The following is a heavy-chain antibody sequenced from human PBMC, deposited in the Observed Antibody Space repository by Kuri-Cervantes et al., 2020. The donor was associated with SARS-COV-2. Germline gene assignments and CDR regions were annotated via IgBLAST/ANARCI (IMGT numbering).Heavy chain of an antibody. J-gene: IGHJ4*02. V-gene: IGHV1-69*05. CDR2: IIPIFGTA. Sequence: SVKVSCKASGGTFSSYAISWVREAPGQGLEWMGGIIPIFGTANYAQKFQGRVTMTTDTSTSTAYMELRSLRSDDTAVYYCARDAYYDFWSGYYPFDYWGQGTLVTVSS. CDR1: GGTFSSYA. D-gene: IGHD3-3*01. CDR3: ARDAYYDFWSGYYPFDY.